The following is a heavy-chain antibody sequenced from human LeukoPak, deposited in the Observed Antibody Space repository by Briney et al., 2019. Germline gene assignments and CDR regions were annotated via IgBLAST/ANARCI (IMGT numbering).Heavy chain of an antibody. CDR2: ISGYNSKT. D-gene: IGHD3-10*01. V-gene: IGHV1-18*01. CDR3: ARMTYGSGSYYNVGSNWFDP. CDR1: GYTFTSYG. J-gene: IGHJ5*02. Sequence: ASVKVSCKASGYTFTSYGISWVRQAPGQGLEWMGWISGYNSKTHYPRKFQGRVTMTTDTSTSTAYMELRSLRSDDTAVYYCARMTYGSGSYYNVGSNWFDPWGQGTLVTVSS.